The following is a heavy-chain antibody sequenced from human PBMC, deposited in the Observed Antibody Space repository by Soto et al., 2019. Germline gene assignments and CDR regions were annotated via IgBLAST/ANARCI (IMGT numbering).Heavy chain of an antibody. D-gene: IGHD2-15*01. CDR1: GDSISTVDYF. J-gene: IGHJ5*01. Sequence: SETLSLTCSVSGDSISTVDYFWAWIRQPPGQALEYIGYIYKSTTTYYNPSFECRVAISLDTSKSQFSLTVTSVTAADTAVYFCARGRYCLTGRCFPNWFDSWGQGTLVTVSS. CDR3: ARGRYCLTGRCFPNWFDS. CDR2: IYKSTTT. V-gene: IGHV4-30-4*01.